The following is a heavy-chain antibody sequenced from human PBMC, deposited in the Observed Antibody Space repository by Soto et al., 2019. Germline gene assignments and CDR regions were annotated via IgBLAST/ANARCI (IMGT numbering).Heavy chain of an antibody. CDR1: GYTFITYY. J-gene: IGHJ4*02. D-gene: IGHD6-19*01. CDR3: ARLRYSKGWYAFDS. V-gene: IGHV1-46*01. Sequence: ASVKVSCKASGYTFITYYIHWVRQAPGQGLEWMGIISPSGGNTAYAQKFQGRVTMTRDTSTSTVYMELSSLRSEDTAVYYCARLRYSKGWYAFDSCCQGILVTISS. CDR2: ISPSGGNT.